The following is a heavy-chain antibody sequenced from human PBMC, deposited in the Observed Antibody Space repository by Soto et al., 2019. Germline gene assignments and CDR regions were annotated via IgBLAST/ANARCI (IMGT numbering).Heavy chain of an antibody. Sequence: SETLSPTFTVSGGSILNYYWSWVRPPPRKGLEWIGNIYYSGSTYYNPSLKSRVTISVDTSKNQFSLKPSSVTAADTAVYYCARHKAAAGTDYWGQGTLVTVSS. CDR1: GGSILNYY. J-gene: IGHJ4*02. CDR2: IYYSGST. D-gene: IGHD6-13*01. CDR3: ARHKAAAGTDY. V-gene: IGHV4-59*04.